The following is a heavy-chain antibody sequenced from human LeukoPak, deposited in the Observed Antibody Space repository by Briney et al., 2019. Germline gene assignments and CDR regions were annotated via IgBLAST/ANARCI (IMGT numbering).Heavy chain of an antibody. Sequence: SETLSLTCTVSGGSISSGGYYWSWIRQPPGKGLEWIGYIYHSGSTYYNPSRKSRVTISVDRSKNQFSLKLSSVTAADTAVYYCARRGSYSSSPPAHWGQGTLVTVSS. V-gene: IGHV4-30-2*01. J-gene: IGHJ4*02. CDR3: ARRGSYSSSPPAH. D-gene: IGHD6-6*01. CDR2: IYHSGST. CDR1: GGSISSGGYY.